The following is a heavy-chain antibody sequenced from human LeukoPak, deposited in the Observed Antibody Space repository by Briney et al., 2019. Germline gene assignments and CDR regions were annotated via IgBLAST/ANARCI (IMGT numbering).Heavy chain of an antibody. CDR2: INPNSGGT. J-gene: IGHJ4*02. D-gene: IGHD6-6*01. CDR1: GYTFTDYY. Sequence: GASVKVSCKASGYTFTDYYMHWVRQAPGQGREWMGWINPNSGGTNFAQKFQGRVAMTRDTSISTAYLELGSLRSDDTAVYFCARARWQLVPYFDSWGQGTLVTVSS. V-gene: IGHV1-2*02. CDR3: ARARWQLVPYFDS.